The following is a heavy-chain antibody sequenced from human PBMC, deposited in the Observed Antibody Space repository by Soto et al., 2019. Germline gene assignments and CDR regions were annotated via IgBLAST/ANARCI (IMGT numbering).Heavy chain of an antibody. D-gene: IGHD3-22*01. CDR1: GYTFTSYA. Sequence: QVQLVQSGAEVKKPGASVKVSCKASGYTFTSYAMHWVRQAPGQRLEWMGWINAGNGNTKYSQKFQGRATITRDTAARTAYLELSSLRSEDTAVYYCARDSPYYYDSSGQSLTGFDYWGQGTLVTVSS. CDR2: INAGNGNT. CDR3: ARDSPYYYDSSGQSLTGFDY. V-gene: IGHV1-3*01. J-gene: IGHJ4*02.